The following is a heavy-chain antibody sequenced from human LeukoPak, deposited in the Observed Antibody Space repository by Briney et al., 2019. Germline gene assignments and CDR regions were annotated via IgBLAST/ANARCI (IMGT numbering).Heavy chain of an antibody. CDR1: GGSISSYY. CDR2: FLYSGST. Sequence: SETLSLTCTVSGGSISSYYCTWIRQPPGKGLEWIGYFLYSGSTNNNPSLKSRVTISVDTSKNQCSLKLKSVTAADTAVYYCARHVGPIFGVVITAELWYFDYWGQGTLVTVSS. J-gene: IGHJ4*02. D-gene: IGHD3-3*01. V-gene: IGHV4-59*01. CDR3: ARHVGPIFGVVITAELWYFDY.